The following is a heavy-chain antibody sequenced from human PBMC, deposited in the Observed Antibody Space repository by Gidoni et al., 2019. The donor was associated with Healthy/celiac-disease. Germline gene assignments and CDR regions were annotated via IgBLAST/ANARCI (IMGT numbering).Heavy chain of an antibody. CDR2: ISGSGVST. D-gene: IGHD6-13*01. V-gene: IGHV3-23*01. CDR1: GFPFRSYA. CDR3: AKDTPGYSSRGGFDP. J-gene: IGHJ5*02. Sequence: EVQLLASGGGLVQPGGSLRLSCADSGFPFRSYAMSWVRQAPGKGLEWVSAISGSGVSTYYADSLKGRFTISRDNSKNTLYLQMNSLRAEDTAVYYCAKDTPGYSSRGGFDPWGQGTLVTVSS.